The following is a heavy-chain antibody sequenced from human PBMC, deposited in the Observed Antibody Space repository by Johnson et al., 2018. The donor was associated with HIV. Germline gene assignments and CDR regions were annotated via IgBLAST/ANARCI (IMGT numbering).Heavy chain of an antibody. CDR3: TTGFAAFDI. J-gene: IGHJ3*02. CDR1: GFTFDDYG. V-gene: IGHV3-15*01. Sequence: VQLVESGGRVVRRGWSLRLSCAASGFTFDDYGMSWVRQGPGKGLEWVGRIKSKTDGGTTDYAAPVKGRFTISRDDSKNTLYLQINSLKTEDTAVYYCTTGFAAFDIWGQGTMVTVSS. CDR2: IKSKTDGGTT.